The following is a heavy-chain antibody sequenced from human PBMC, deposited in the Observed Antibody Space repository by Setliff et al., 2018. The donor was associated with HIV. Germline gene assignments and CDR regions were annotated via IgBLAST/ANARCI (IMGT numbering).Heavy chain of an antibody. CDR3: ARDRGYGVDTFDF. V-gene: IGHV1-46*04. CDR1: GYTFIDNY. J-gene: IGHJ4*02. Sequence: ASVKVSCKTYGYTFIDNYLQWVRQAPGQGLEWMAVSNPRGTGGTVAQKLQGRVTLTNDESTGTVYMELNKLTSDDAAIYYCARDRGYGVDTFDFWGQGTQVTVSS. D-gene: IGHD4-17*01. CDR2: SNPRGTGG.